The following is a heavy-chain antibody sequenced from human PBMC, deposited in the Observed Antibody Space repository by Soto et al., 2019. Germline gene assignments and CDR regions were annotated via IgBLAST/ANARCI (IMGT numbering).Heavy chain of an antibody. CDR2: IIPIFGTA. Sequence: QVQLVQSGAEVKKPGSSVKVSCKASGVTFSSYAISWVRQAPGQGLEWMGGIIPIFGTANYAQKFQGRVTITADESTSTAYMELSSLRSEDTAVYYCARGGDGEEPYYYGMDVWGQGTTVTVSS. V-gene: IGHV1-69*01. D-gene: IGHD2-21*01. CDR3: ARGGDGEEPYYYGMDV. CDR1: GVTFSSYA. J-gene: IGHJ6*02.